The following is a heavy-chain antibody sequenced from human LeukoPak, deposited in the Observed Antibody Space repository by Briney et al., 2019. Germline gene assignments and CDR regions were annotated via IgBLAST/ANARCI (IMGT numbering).Heavy chain of an antibody. J-gene: IGHJ4*02. CDR3: ARDRPRWLRLTYYFDY. Sequence: GGSLRLSCAASGFTFSSYSMNWVRQAPGKGLEWVSYISSSSSTIYYADSVKGRFTISRDNAKNSLYLQMNSLRAEDTAVYYCARDRPRWLRLTYYFDYWGQGTLVTVSS. D-gene: IGHD5-24*01. V-gene: IGHV3-48*04. CDR2: ISSSSSTI. CDR1: GFTFSSYS.